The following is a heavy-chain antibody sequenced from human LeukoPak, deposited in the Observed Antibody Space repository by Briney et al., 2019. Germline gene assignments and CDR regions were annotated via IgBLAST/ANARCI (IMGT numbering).Heavy chain of an antibody. V-gene: IGHV1-69*04. D-gene: IGHD3-10*01. CDR3: ARERFSRWFDP. CDR2: IIPILGIA. Sequence: SVKVSCKASGGTFSSYTISWVRQAPGQGLEWMGRIIPILGIANYAQKFQGRVTITADKSTSTAYLELSSLRSEDTAVYYCARERFSRWFDPWGQGTLVTVSS. CDR1: GGTFSSYT. J-gene: IGHJ5*02.